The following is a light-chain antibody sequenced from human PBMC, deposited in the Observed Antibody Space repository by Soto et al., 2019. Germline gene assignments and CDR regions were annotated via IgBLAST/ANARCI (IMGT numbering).Light chain of an antibody. CDR1: QSVSSSY. CDR2: GAS. J-gene: IGKJ3*01. V-gene: IGKV3-20*01. CDR3: QQYGSPPPREFT. Sequence: EIVLTQSPGTLSLSPGERATLSCRASQSVSSSYLAWYQQKPGQAPRLLIYGASSRATGIPDRFSGSGSGTDFTLTISRLEPEDFAVYYCQQYGSPPPREFTFGPGTKVDIK.